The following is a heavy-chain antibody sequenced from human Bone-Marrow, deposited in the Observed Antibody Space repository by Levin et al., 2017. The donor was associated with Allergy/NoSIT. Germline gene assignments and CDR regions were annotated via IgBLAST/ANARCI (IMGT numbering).Heavy chain of an antibody. Sequence: GGSLRLSCAASGFTVGNNYINWVRQAPGKGLEWVAVIYSGGSTHYADSVKGRFTISRDNSKNALYLQLNSLRAEDTAVYYCARAHSVVTPEWYFDLWGRGTLVTVSS. CDR3: ARAHSVVTPEWYFDL. V-gene: IGHV3-53*01. D-gene: IGHD4-23*01. CDR2: IYSGGST. CDR1: GFTVGNNY. J-gene: IGHJ2*01.